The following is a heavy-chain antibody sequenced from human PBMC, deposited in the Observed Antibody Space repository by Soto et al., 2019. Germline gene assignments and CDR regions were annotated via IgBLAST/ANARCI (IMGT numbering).Heavy chain of an antibody. J-gene: IGHJ4*02. V-gene: IGHV3-33*01. CDR3: ARGQFDDSSGGFDY. CDR1: GFTFSSYG. CDR2: IWYDGINK. D-gene: IGHD3-22*01. Sequence: GGSLRLSCAASGFTFSSYGMHWVRQAPGKGLEWVAVIWYDGINKYYADSVKGRFTISRDNSNNTLYLQMNSMRAEDTAVYYCARGQFDDSSGGFDYWGQGT.